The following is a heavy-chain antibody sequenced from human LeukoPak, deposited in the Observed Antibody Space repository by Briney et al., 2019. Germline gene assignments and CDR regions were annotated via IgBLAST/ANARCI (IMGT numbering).Heavy chain of an antibody. Sequence: GGSLRLSCAASEFTFSSYEMNWVRQAPGKGLEWVSYISSSGSTIYYADSVKGRFTISRDNAKNSLYLQMNSLRAEDTAVYYCASPPPPANYYDSSGYTEWGQGTLVTVSS. CDR2: ISSSGSTI. J-gene: IGHJ4*02. V-gene: IGHV3-48*03. D-gene: IGHD3-22*01. CDR3: ASPPPPANYYDSSGYTE. CDR1: EFTFSSYE.